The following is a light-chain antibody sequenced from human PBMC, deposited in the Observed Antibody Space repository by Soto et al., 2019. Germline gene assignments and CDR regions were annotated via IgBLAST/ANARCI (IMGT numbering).Light chain of an antibody. CDR1: QSLLHSNGYNY. Sequence: DIVMTQSPLSLPVTPGEPASISCRSSQSLLHSNGYNYLDWYLQKPGQSPQLLIYLGFNRASGVPDRFSGSGSGTDVTLKISRVEAEDVGVYYCMQALQTPRLTFCGGTKVEIK. J-gene: IGKJ4*01. V-gene: IGKV2-28*01. CDR3: MQALQTPRLT. CDR2: LGF.